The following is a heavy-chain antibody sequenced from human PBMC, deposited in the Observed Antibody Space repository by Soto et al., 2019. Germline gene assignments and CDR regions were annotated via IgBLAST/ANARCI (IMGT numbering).Heavy chain of an antibody. CDR1: GFTFSNYP. J-gene: IGHJ3*02. D-gene: IGHD3-22*01. Sequence: GGSLRLSCAASGFTFSNYPMHWVRQAPGKGLEWVAVISYDGSNKYYADSVKGRFTISRDNSKNTLYLQMNSLRAEDTAVYYCARDRSSSFWGLLPKLDAFDIWGQGTMVTVSS. V-gene: IGHV3-30-3*01. CDR3: ARDRSSSFWGLLPKLDAFDI. CDR2: ISYDGSNK.